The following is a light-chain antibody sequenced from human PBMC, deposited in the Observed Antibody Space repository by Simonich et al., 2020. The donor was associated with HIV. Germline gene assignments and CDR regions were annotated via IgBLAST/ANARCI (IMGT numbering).Light chain of an antibody. Sequence: DIVMTQSPDSLAVSLGERATINCKSSQSVLYSSNNKNYLAWYQQKPGHPPNLLIYWATTRESGVPDRLSASGSGTDFTLTISSLQAEDVAIYYCQQYYSTPPTFGQGTKVEIK. CDR2: WAT. V-gene: IGKV4-1*01. J-gene: IGKJ1*01. CDR3: QQYYSTPPT. CDR1: QSVLYSSNNKNY.